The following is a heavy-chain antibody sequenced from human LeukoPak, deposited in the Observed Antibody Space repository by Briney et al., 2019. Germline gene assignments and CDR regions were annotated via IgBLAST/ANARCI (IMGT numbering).Heavy chain of an antibody. D-gene: IGHD5-24*01. Sequence: GGSLRLSCAVSGFTFSSYAMSWVRQAPGKWLEWVSGIGGSGGGTYYADSVKGRFTISRDNSKNTLYLQVNSLGAEDTAFYYCAKQKTYTATYKYFDYWGQGTLVAVSS. V-gene: IGHV3-23*01. J-gene: IGHJ4*02. CDR2: IGGSGGGT. CDR1: GFTFSSYA. CDR3: AKQKTYTATYKYFDY.